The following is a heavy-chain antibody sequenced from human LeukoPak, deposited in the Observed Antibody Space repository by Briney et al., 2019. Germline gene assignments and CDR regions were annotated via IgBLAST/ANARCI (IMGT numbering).Heavy chain of an antibody. J-gene: IGHJ2*01. V-gene: IGHV3-23*01. CDR2: ISGSGDST. D-gene: IGHD4-17*01. CDR1: GFTFSSYA. Sequence: GGSLRLSCAASGFTFSSYAMSWVRQAPGKGLEWVSVISGSGDSTYYADSVKGRFTISRDNSENTMYLQMNSLRPEDTAVYYCAKGPTGKGIWYFELWGRGTLVAVSS. CDR3: AKGPTGKGIWYFEL.